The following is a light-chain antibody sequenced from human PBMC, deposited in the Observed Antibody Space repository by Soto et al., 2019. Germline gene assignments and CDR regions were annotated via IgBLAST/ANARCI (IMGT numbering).Light chain of an antibody. CDR1: QRISTY. CDR3: QQYENLPT. V-gene: IGKV1-33*01. Sequence: DIKMTLSPTALSAYVVEKIVITFQSSQRISTYSNWYQQKPGRAPKLLIYGASNLEAGVPSRFRGSGSGTDFTFTISRLQPEDIATYYCQQYENLPTFGQGTRLEIK. CDR2: GAS. J-gene: IGKJ5*01.